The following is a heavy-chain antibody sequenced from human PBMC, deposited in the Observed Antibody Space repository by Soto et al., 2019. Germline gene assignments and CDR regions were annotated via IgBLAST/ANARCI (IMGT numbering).Heavy chain of an antibody. V-gene: IGHV3-7*03. Sequence: GGSLRLSCAASGFSFSTSWMNWVRQAPGKGLEWVADIKEDGSEKYYVDSVKGRFTISRDNAKNSLYLQMSSLRAEDTAVYYCVRGDYFDRRFDYWGQGSLVTVYS. CDR2: IKEDGSEK. D-gene: IGHD3-22*01. J-gene: IGHJ4*02. CDR1: GFSFSTSW. CDR3: VRGDYFDRRFDY.